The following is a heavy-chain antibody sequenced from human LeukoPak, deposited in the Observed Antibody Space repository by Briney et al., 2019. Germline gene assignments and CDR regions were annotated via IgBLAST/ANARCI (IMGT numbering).Heavy chain of an antibody. CDR3: ARARYSSGWSLDY. V-gene: IGHV4-59*01. CDR1: GGSISSYY. CDR2: IYYSGST. J-gene: IGHJ4*02. D-gene: IGHD6-19*01. Sequence: SETLSLTCTVSGGSISSYYWSWIRQPPGKGLEWIGYIYYSGSTNYNPSLKSRVTLSVDTSKNQFSLKLSSVTAADTAVYYCARARYSSGWSLDYWGQGTLVTVSS.